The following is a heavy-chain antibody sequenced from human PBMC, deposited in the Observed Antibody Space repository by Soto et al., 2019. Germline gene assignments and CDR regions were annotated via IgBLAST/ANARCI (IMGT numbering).Heavy chain of an antibody. CDR1: GYTFTSYG. Sequence: QVQLVQSGAEVKKPGASVKVSCKASGYTFTSYGSNWVRQAPGQGLEWMGWISADTGNTNYAQKLQGRVTMTTDTSTSTAYMELRSLRSDDTAVDYCGRGSIVLVPLDYWGQGTQVTVSS. J-gene: IGHJ4*02. CDR3: GRGSIVLVPLDY. CDR2: ISADTGNT. D-gene: IGHD3-22*01. V-gene: IGHV1-18*04.